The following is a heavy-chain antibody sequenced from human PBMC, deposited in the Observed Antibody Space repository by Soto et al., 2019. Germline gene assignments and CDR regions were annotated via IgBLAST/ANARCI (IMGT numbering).Heavy chain of an antibody. D-gene: IGHD2-8*01. V-gene: IGHV3-21*06. CDR3: ARGIVLSRLYCDGIDV. J-gene: IGHJ6*02. CDR2: ISSSSSYI. Sequence: EVQLVESGGGLVKPGGSLRLSCAASGFTFSSYSMNWVRQAPGKGLEWVSSISSSSSYIYYADSVKGRFTISRDNAKNSVYLQMNSLGGEDTTVYYCARGIVLSRLYCDGIDVWGQGTTVTVSS. CDR1: GFTFSSYS.